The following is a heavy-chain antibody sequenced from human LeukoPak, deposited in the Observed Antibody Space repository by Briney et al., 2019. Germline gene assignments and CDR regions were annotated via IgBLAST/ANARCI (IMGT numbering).Heavy chain of an antibody. CDR3: AKGLTNGVCPFDY. J-gene: IGHJ4*02. V-gene: IGHV3-23*01. CDR2: ISGSGGST. Sequence: PGGSLRLPCAASGFTFSSYAMSWVRQAPGKGLEWVSAISGSGGSTYYADSVKGRFTISRDNSKNTLYLQMNSLRAEDTAVYYCAKGLTNGVCPFDYWGQGTLVTVSS. D-gene: IGHD2-8*01. CDR1: GFTFSSYA.